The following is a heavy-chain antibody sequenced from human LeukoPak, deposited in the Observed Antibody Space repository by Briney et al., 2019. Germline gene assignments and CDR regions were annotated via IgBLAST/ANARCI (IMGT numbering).Heavy chain of an antibody. CDR1: DGSISGYY. CDR3: ARYYDRTGFDY. V-gene: IGHV4-59*08. CDR2: IYYSGST. D-gene: IGHD3-16*01. J-gene: IGHJ4*02. Sequence: PSETLSLTCTVSDGSISGYYWSWIRQPPGKGLEWIGYIYYSGSTNYNPSLKSRVTISIHTSRNQFSLMLSSVTAADTAMYYCARYYDRTGFDYWGQGTLVTVSS.